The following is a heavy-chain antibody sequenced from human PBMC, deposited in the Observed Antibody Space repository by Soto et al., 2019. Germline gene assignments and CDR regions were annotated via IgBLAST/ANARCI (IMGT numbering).Heavy chain of an antibody. CDR2: ISGSGGST. CDR3: EDEAVAYCTNGVCIRTEYFQN. J-gene: IGHJ1*01. Sequence: GGSLRLSCAASGFTFSSYAMSWVRQAPGKGLEWVSAISGSGGSTYYADSVKGRFTISIDNSKNTLYLQMNSLRAQDTAVYYCEDEAVAYCTNGVCIRTEYFQNWGQGT. CDR1: GFTFSSYA. V-gene: IGHV3-23*01. D-gene: IGHD2-8*01.